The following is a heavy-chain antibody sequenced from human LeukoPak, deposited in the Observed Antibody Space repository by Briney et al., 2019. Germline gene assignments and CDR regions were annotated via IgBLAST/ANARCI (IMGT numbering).Heavy chain of an antibody. Sequence: KPGGSLRLSCAASGFTFSSYSMNWVRQAPGKGLEWVSSISSSSSDIYYADSVKGRFTISRDNAKNSLYLQMNSLRAEDTAVYYCARLSGSGSYYKIFFDYWGQGTLVTVSS. CDR1: GFTFSSYS. V-gene: IGHV3-21*01. D-gene: IGHD3-10*01. CDR3: ARLSGSGSYYKIFFDY. CDR2: ISSSSSDI. J-gene: IGHJ4*02.